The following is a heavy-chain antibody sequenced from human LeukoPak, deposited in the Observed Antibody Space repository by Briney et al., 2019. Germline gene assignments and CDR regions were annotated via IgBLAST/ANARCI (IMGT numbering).Heavy chain of an antibody. CDR1: GGSISSSSYY. D-gene: IGHD3-22*01. CDR2: IYYSGST. V-gene: IGHV4-39*01. CDR3: ARQLLIGYFDY. J-gene: IGHJ4*02. Sequence: PSETLFLTCTVSGGSISSSSYYWGWIRQPPGKGLEWIGSIYYSGSTYYNPSLKSRVTISVDTSKNQFSLKLSSVTAADTAVYYCARQLLIGYFDYWGQGTLVTVSS.